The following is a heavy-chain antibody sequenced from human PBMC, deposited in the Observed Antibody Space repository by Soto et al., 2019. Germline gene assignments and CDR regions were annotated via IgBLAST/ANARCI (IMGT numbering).Heavy chain of an antibody. D-gene: IGHD6-19*01. J-gene: IGHJ5*02. V-gene: IGHV4-31*03. CDR1: VGSISSGGYY. CDR2: IYYSGST. CDR3: ARAYQQWLVRWFDP. Sequence: LSLTCTVSVGSISSGGYYWSWIRQNPGKGLEWIGYIYYSGSTYYNPSLKSRVTISVDTSKNQFSLKLSSVTAADTAVYYCARAYQQWLVRWFDPWGQGTLVTVSS.